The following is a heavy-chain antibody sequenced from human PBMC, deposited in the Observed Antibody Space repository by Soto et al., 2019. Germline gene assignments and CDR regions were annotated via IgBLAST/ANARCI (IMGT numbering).Heavy chain of an antibody. V-gene: IGHV2-5*02. Sequence: QITLKESGPTLVKPTQTLTLTCTFSGFSLNTSGVGVGWIRQPPGKALEWLALIYWDDDKRYSPSLKNRITTTKDTSNNPVVLTITNMEAVDTATYYRAHSWNRWHFGYWGQGTLVTVSS. J-gene: IGHJ4*01. CDR2: IYWDDDK. CDR3: AHSWNRWHFGY. D-gene: IGHD1-1*01. CDR1: GFSLNTSGVG.